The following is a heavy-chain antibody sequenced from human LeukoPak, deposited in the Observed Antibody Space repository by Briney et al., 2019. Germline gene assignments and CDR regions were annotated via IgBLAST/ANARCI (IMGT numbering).Heavy chain of an antibody. CDR3: ATADRGAFDI. V-gene: IGHV3-48*01. CDR2: ITRSSSTI. Sequence: GGSLRLSCAVSGFTFSWYSMNWVRQAPGKGLEWLSYITRSSSTIYYADSVRGRFTISRDNAKNSLYLQMNSLRVDDTAVYYCATADRGAFDIWGQGTMVIVSS. CDR1: GFTFSWYS. J-gene: IGHJ3*02.